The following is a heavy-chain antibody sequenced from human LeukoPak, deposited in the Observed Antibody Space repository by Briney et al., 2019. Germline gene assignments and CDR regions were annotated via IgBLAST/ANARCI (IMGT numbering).Heavy chain of an antibody. J-gene: IGHJ4*02. CDR2: INHSGST. V-gene: IGHV4-34*01. CDR3: ARAQPEESSGYYFDY. D-gene: IGHD3-22*01. CDR1: GGSFSGYY. Sequence: SETLSLTCAVYGGSFSGYYWSWIRQPPGKGLEWIGEINHSGSTNYNPSLKSRVTISVDTSKNQFSLKLSSVTAADTAVYYCARAQPEESSGYYFDYWGQGTLVTVSS.